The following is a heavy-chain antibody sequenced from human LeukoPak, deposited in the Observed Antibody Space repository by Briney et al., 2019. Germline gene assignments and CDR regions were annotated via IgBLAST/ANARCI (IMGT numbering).Heavy chain of an antibody. V-gene: IGHV1-69*05. J-gene: IGHJ6*03. CDR1: GGTFSSYA. Sequence: GASVKVSCKASGGTFSSYAISWVRQAPGQGLEWMGGIIPIFGTADYAQKFQGRVTITTDESTSTAYMELSSLRSEDTAVYYCARAESRCSSTSCYKDPYYYFMDVWGKGTTVTVSS. D-gene: IGHD2-2*02. CDR3: ARAESRCSSTSCYKDPYYYFMDV. CDR2: IIPIFGTA.